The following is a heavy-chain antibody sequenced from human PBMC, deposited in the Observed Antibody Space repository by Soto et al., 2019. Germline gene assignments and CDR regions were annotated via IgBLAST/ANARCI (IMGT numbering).Heavy chain of an antibody. CDR2: VSGSGGST. J-gene: IGHJ4*02. CDR1: GFTFSSYA. Sequence: GGSLRLSCAASGFTFSSYAMSWVRQAPGKGLEWVSAVSGSGGSTYYADSVKGRFTISRDNSKNTLYLQMNSLRAEDTAVYYCAKDPGPRITYFDYWGQGTLVTVSS. CDR3: AKDPGPRITYFDY. D-gene: IGHD3-10*01. V-gene: IGHV3-23*01.